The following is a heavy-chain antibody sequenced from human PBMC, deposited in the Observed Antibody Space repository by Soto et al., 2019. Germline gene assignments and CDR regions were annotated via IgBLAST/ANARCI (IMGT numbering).Heavy chain of an antibody. CDR3: ATRLRSGDYYYYYGMDV. Sequence: QVQLVQSGAEVKKPGSSVKVSCKASGGTFSSYAISWVRQAPGQGLEWMGGIIPIFGTANYAQKFQGRVTITADESTNTAYMELSSLRSEDTAVYYCATRLRSGDYYYYYGMDVWGQGTTVTVSS. J-gene: IGHJ6*02. D-gene: IGHD2-15*01. V-gene: IGHV1-69*01. CDR2: IIPIFGTA. CDR1: GGTFSSYA.